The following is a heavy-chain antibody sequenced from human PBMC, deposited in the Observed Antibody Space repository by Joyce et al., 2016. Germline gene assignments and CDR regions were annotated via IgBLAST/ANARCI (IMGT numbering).Heavy chain of an antibody. CDR1: GFTVRAYG. J-gene: IGHJ2*01. CDR3: AKDHREYNRGFYWFFDL. D-gene: IGHD5-18*01. Sequence: QVQLVESGGGVVQPGRSLRLSCAASGFTVRAYGMHWVRQAPGKGLEWVAVICYDGINKYYADSVNGRFTISRDNSKNTLYLQMSSLRTEDTAVYHCAKDHREYNRGFYWFFDLWGRGTLVTVSS. CDR2: ICYDGINK. V-gene: IGHV3-30*18.